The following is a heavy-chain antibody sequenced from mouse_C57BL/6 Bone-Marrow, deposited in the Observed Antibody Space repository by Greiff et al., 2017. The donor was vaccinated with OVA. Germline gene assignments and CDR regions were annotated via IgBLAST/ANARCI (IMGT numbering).Heavy chain of an antibody. CDR3: ARGELLLGWAWFAY. CDR2: FDPNGGGT. J-gene: IGHJ3*01. V-gene: IGHV1-72*01. D-gene: IGHD4-1*01. Sequence: VKLQQPGAELVKPGASVKLSCKASGYTFTSYWLHWVKQRPGRGLEWIGRFDPNGGGTKYPEHFKSTATLTVDKPSSTAYMQRSSLTSEDSAVYYWARGELLLGWAWFAYWGQGTLVTVSA. CDR1: GYTFTSYW.